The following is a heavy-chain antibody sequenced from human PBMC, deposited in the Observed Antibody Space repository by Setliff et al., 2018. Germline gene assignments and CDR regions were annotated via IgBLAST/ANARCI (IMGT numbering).Heavy chain of an antibody. Sequence: SGGSLRLSCAASGFTFSSYEMNWVRQAPGKGLEWVSYISSSGSTIYYADSVKGRFTISRDNAKNSLYLQMNSLRAEDTAVYYCAREEENSGGWFNWFDPWGQGTLVTVSS. D-gene: IGHD6-19*01. V-gene: IGHV3-48*03. CDR2: ISSSGSTI. J-gene: IGHJ5*02. CDR1: GFTFSSYE. CDR3: AREEENSGGWFNWFDP.